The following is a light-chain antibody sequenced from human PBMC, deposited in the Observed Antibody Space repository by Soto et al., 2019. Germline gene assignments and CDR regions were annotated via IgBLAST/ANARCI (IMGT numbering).Light chain of an antibody. Sequence: QSVLTQPASVSGSPGQSITISCTGTSSDVGGYNYVSWYQQHPGKAPKLMIYDDSNRPSGVSNRFSGSKSGNTASLTISGLQAEDEADYYCSSYTSSSTLMVFGGGTKVTVL. J-gene: IGLJ2*01. CDR2: DDS. CDR3: SSYTSSSTLMV. V-gene: IGLV2-14*01. CDR1: SSDVGGYNY.